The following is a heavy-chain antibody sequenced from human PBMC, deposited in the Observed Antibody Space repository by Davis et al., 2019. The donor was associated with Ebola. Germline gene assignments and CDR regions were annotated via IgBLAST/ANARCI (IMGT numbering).Heavy chain of an antibody. Sequence: GGSLRLSCAVSGFTVTSNYMSWVRQAPGKGLEWVSVVYSGGITYYADSVKGRFSISRGNSKNTLYLQMNSLRAEDTAVYYCARGDCTGGVCPGVDVWGQGTTVTVSS. V-gene: IGHV3-53*01. CDR1: GFTVTSNY. CDR2: VYSGGIT. CDR3: ARGDCTGGVCPGVDV. J-gene: IGHJ6*02. D-gene: IGHD2-8*02.